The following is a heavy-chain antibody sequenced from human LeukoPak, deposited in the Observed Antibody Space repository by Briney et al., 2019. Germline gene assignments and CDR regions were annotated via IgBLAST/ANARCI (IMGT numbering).Heavy chain of an antibody. CDR2: ISHSGST. V-gene: IGHV4-34*01. J-gene: IGHJ4*02. Sequence: SETLSLTCAVYGGSFNAYYYYWGWIRQPPGKGLEWIGEISHSGSTDYNPSLKSRVSISVDTSKNQFSLRLSSVTAADTAVYYCARDGYFDWLSPQKYFDYWGQGTLVTVSS. D-gene: IGHD3-9*01. CDR3: ARDGYFDWLSPQKYFDY. CDR1: GGSFNAYY.